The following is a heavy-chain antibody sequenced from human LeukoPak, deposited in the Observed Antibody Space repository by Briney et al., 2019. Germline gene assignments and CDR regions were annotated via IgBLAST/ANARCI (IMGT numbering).Heavy chain of an antibody. CDR1: GYTFSNFA. CDR3: AKDADTATHFDY. V-gene: IGHV3-30*04. Sequence: GKSLRLSCEVSGYTFSNFAVNWVRQAPGKGLEWVAVISKDGTYKYFSDSVKGRFTVSRDNSKNTAYLQMNSLRSEDTAMYYCAKDADTATHFDYWGQETLVTVSS. D-gene: IGHD5-18*01. CDR2: ISKDGTYK. J-gene: IGHJ4*02.